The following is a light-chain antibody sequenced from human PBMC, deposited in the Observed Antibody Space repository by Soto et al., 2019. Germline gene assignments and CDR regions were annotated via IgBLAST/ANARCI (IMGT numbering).Light chain of an antibody. CDR1: QSLLYSNGYNY. V-gene: IGKV2-28*01. CDR3: MQPLLIPWT. Sequence: DIVLTQSPLSLPVTPGEPASITCRSSQSLLYSNGYNYLDWYLQKPGQSPQLLIYLGSNRASGVPDRFSGSGSGTDFTLKISRVEAEDVGVYYCMQPLLIPWTFGQGTKVEIK. CDR2: LGS. J-gene: IGKJ1*01.